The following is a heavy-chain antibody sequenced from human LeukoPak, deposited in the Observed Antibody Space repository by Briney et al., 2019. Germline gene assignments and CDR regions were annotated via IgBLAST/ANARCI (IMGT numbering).Heavy chain of an antibody. D-gene: IGHD1-26*01. CDR3: AEGVSGIVGATAHFDY. J-gene: IGHJ4*02. Sequence: KPGGSLRLSCAASGFTFSDYYMSWIRQAPGKGLEWVSYISTTATTIYYADSVKGRFTISRDNAKNSLYLQMNSLRAEDTALYYCAEGVSGIVGATAHFDYWGQGTLVTVSS. V-gene: IGHV3-11*01. CDR1: GFTFSDYY. CDR2: ISTTATTI.